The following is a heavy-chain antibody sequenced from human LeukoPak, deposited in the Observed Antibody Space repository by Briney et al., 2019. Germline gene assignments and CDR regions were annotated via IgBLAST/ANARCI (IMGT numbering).Heavy chain of an antibody. CDR3: ARIPSLSKWEPNNNFDY. V-gene: IGHV1-18*01. CDR2: ISAYNGNT. CDR1: GYTFTSYG. D-gene: IGHD1-26*01. J-gene: IGHJ4*02. Sequence: ASVKVSCKASGYTFTSYGISWVRQAPGQGLEWMGWISAYNGNTNYAQKLQGRVTVTTDTSTSTAYMELRSLRSDDTAVYYCARIPSLSKWEPNNNFDYWGQGTLVTVSS.